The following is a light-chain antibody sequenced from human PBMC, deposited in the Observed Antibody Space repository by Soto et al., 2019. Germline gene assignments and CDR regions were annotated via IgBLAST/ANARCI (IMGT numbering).Light chain of an antibody. CDR2: GAS. J-gene: IGKJ1*01. V-gene: IGKV3-20*01. Sequence: DIVLTQSPGTLSLSPGERGTLSCRASLSVNSHFLAWYQQRPGQAPRLLMYGASSRATGIPDRFSGSGSGADFTLTISRVEPEDSAVYFCQCYGTSWWTLVHGTKVESK. CDR1: LSVNSHF. CDR3: QCYGTSWWT.